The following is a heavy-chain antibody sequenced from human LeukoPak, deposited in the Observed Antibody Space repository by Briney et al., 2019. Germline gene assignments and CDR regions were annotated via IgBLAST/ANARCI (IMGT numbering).Heavy chain of an antibody. V-gene: IGHV4-38-2*02. CDR1: GYSISSGYY. J-gene: IGHJ4*02. CDR2: IYHSGST. CDR3: ARLKGDYVIDY. Sequence: KPSETLSLTCTVSGYSISSGYYWGWIRPPPGKRLEWIGHIYHSGSTYSNPSLKSRVTISVDTSKNQFSLNLNSVTAADTAVYYCARLKGDYVIDYWGQGTLVTVSS. D-gene: IGHD4-17*01.